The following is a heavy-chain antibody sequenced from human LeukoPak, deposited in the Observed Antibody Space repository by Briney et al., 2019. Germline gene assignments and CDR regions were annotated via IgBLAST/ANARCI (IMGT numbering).Heavy chain of an antibody. V-gene: IGHV4-59*08. CDR3: ARHPAHYDILTGLNWYFDL. CDR2: IYYSGST. Sequence: PSETLSLTCTVSGGSISSYYWSWIRQPPGKGLEWIGYIYYSGSTNYNPSLKSRVTISVDTSKNQSSLKLSSVTAADTAVYYCARHPAHYDILTGLNWYFDLWGRGTLVTVSS. D-gene: IGHD3-9*01. CDR1: GGSISSYY. J-gene: IGHJ2*01.